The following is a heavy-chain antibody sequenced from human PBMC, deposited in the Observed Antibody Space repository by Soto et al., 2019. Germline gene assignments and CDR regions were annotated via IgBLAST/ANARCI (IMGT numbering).Heavy chain of an antibody. Sequence: GGSLRLSCAASGFTFSRYAMHWVRQAPGKGLEWVAVISYDGSNKYYADSVKGRFTISRDNSKNTLYLQMNSLRAEDTAVYYCARDCLPLGDPLGELSTYYFDYWGQGTLVTVSS. J-gene: IGHJ4*02. V-gene: IGHV3-30-3*01. CDR1: GFTFSRYA. CDR2: ISYDGSNK. CDR3: ARDCLPLGDPLGELSTYYFDY. D-gene: IGHD3-16*02.